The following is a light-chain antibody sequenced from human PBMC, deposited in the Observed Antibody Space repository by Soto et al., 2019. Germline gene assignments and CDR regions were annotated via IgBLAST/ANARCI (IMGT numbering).Light chain of an antibody. V-gene: IGKV3-20*01. CDR2: GAS. CDR1: QSISSSH. CDR3: QHYGNEGT. Sequence: EIVLTQSPGTMSLSPGERATLSCRASQSISSSHLAWYQQKPDQTPRLLIYGASNRATGIPDRFSGSGSGTDFTLTISRLEPEDCAVYYCQHYGNEGTFGPGTQVDLK. J-gene: IGKJ3*01.